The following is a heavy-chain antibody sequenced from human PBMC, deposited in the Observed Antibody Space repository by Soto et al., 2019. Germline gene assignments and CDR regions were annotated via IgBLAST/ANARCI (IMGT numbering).Heavy chain of an antibody. CDR3: AREHGDEDAFDI. J-gene: IGHJ3*02. CDR2: ISSNGGST. D-gene: IGHD4-17*01. V-gene: IGHV3-64*01. Sequence: GGSLRLSCEASGFTFSSYAMHWVRQAPGKGLEYVSAISSNGGSTYYANSVKGRFTISRDNSKNTLYLQMGSLRAEDMAVYYCAREHGDEDAFDIWVQGTMVTVSS. CDR1: GFTFSSYA.